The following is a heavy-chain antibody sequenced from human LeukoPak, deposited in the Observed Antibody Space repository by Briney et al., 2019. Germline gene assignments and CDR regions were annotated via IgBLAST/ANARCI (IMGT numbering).Heavy chain of an antibody. CDR3: ARDHAYRTDY. Sequence: TGGSLRLSCAASGFSFSNDWMCWVRQAPGKGLEWVANINQDESKKYYVDSVKGRFTIFRDNARTSLYLQMSSLRAEDTAVYYCARDHAYRTDYWGQGTLVTVSS. CDR1: GFSFSNDW. D-gene: IGHD2-2*01. V-gene: IGHV3-7*01. CDR2: INQDESKK. J-gene: IGHJ4*02.